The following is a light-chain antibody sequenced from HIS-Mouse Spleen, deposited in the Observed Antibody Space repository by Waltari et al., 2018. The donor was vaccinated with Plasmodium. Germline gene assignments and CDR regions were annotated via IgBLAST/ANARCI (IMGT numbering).Light chain of an antibody. J-gene: IGLJ3*02. CDR1: ALPKKY. V-gene: IGLV3-10*01. CDR3: YSTDSSGNHRV. CDR2: EDS. Sequence: SYELTQPPPVSVSPGQTARITCPGDALPKKYGYRYQQKSGQAPVLVLYEDSKRPPGIPERFSGSSSGTMATLTISGAQVEDEADYYCYSTDSSGNHRVFGGGTKLTVL.